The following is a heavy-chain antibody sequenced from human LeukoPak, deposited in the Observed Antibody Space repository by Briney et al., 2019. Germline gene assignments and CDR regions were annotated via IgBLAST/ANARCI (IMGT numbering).Heavy chain of an antibody. D-gene: IGHD3-10*01. V-gene: IGHV3-7*01. CDR2: IKQDGSEK. Sequence: GGSLRLSCAASGFTFSSYWMSWVRQAPGKGLEWVANIKQDGSEKYYVDSVKGRFTISRDNAKNSLYLQMNSLRAEDTAVYYCARDRFGELLYYYYYYVDVWGKGTTVTVSS. CDR3: ARDRFGELLYYYYYYVDV. J-gene: IGHJ6*03. CDR1: GFTFSSYW.